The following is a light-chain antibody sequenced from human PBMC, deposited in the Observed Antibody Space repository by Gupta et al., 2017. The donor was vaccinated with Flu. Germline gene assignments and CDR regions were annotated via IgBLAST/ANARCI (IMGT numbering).Light chain of an antibody. CDR2: AAS. CDR1: QSVSSL. V-gene: IGKV3-11*01. J-gene: IGKJ5*01. Sequence: ELVLTQSPATLSLSPGERATLSCGASQSVSSLLAWYQQKPGQAPRLLIYAASNRATGIPARFSGSGSGTDFTLTISSLEPEDFAVYYCQQRSNWPITFGQGTRLEIK. CDR3: QQRSNWPIT.